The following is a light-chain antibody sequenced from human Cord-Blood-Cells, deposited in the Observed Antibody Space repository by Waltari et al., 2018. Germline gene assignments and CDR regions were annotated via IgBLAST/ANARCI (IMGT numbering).Light chain of an antibody. Sequence: QSALTQPASVSGSPGQSITISCTGTSSDVGGYNYVSWYQQHPGKAPILMIYDVSNQPSGVSNRFSGSKAGNTASLTISGLQAEDEADYYCSSYTSSSTRVFGGGTKLTVL. CDR1: SSDVGGYNY. CDR2: DVS. J-gene: IGLJ3*02. CDR3: SSYTSSSTRV. V-gene: IGLV2-14*01.